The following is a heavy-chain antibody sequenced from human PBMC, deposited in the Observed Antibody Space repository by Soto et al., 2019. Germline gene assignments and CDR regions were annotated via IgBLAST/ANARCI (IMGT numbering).Heavy chain of an antibody. CDR1: GGSISSGGYY. CDR2: IYYSGST. D-gene: IGHD3-22*01. Sequence: SETLSLTCTVSGGSISSGGYYWSWIRQHPGKGLEWIGYIYYSGSTYYNPSLKSRVTISVDTSKNQSSLKLSSVTAADTAVYYCARLYYYDSSGYLDYWGQGTLVTVSS. CDR3: ARLYYYDSSGYLDY. J-gene: IGHJ4*02. V-gene: IGHV4-31*03.